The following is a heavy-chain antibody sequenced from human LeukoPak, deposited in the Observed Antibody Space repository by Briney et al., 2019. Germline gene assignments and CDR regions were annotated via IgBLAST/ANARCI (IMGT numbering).Heavy chain of an antibody. V-gene: IGHV3-43*01. J-gene: IGHJ4*02. D-gene: IGHD3-3*01. CDR1: GFTFDDYT. Sequence: GGSLRLSCAASGFTFDDYTMHWVRQAPGKGLEWVSLISWDGGSTYYADSVKGRFTISRDNSKNTLYLQMNSLRAEDTAVYYCAKAGYDFWSGYYDYWGQGTLVTVSS. CDR2: ISWDGGST. CDR3: AKAGYDFWSGYYDY.